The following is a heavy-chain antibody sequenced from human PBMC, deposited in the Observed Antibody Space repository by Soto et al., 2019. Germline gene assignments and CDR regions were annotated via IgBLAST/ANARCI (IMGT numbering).Heavy chain of an antibody. J-gene: IGHJ1*01. D-gene: IGHD2-21*02. CDR1: GDSISSRSYY. Sequence: PSETMSLTCTVTGDSISSRSYYWGWIRQPPGKGLEWIGSIYYSGSTYNNPCLRSRVSMSIDTSKDKFSLKPKSVTAADTALYFCSRQRTPVVTKASVDVWGRGSLVTVSS. V-gene: IGHV4-39*01. CDR3: SRQRTPVVTKASVDV. CDR2: IYYSGST.